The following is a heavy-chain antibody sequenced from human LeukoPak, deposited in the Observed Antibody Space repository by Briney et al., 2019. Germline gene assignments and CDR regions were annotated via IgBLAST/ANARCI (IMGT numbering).Heavy chain of an antibody. V-gene: IGHV3-48*03. D-gene: IGHD2-15*01. CDR3: ARDCSGGSCYPGEYYTMDV. CDR2: ISSSGNTI. J-gene: IGHJ6*04. Sequence: PGGSLRLSCAASGFTFSKYEMNWVRQAPGKGLEWVSYISSSGNTIDYADSVKGRFTISRDNAKNSLYLQMNSLRAEDTAVYYCARDCSGGSCYPGEYYTMDVWGKGTTVTVSS. CDR1: GFTFSKYE.